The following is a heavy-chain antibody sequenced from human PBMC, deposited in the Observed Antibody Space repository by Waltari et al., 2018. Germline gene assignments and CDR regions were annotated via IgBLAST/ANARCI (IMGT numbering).Heavy chain of an antibody. CDR3: TRDSPSWI. CDR2: INSDGSDT. V-gene: IGHV3-74*01. Sequence: EGQLVEYGGGLVQPGGSLKLSCAAPGFTFSSFWVHWVRQVPGQGLVWVARINSDGSDTSYADSVRGRFTVSRDNAKNMAYLQMNSLRAEDTAIYYCTRDSPSWIWGQGTMVSVSS. CDR1: GFTFSSFW. J-gene: IGHJ3*02.